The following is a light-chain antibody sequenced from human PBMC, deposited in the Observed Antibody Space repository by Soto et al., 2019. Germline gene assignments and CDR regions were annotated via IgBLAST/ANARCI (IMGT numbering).Light chain of an antibody. V-gene: IGKV3-15*01. CDR3: QQYNNWPPIT. CDR1: QSVSSN. Sequence: EIVMTQSPATLSVSPGERATLSCRASQSVSSNLAWYQQKPGQAPRLLIYGASTRATGIPARFSGSGSGTXXXXXXXXXQSEDFAVYXCQQYNNWPPITFGQGTRLEIK. J-gene: IGKJ5*01. CDR2: GAS.